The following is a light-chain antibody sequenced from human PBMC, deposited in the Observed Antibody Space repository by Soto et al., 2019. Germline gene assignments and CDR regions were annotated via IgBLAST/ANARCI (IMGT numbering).Light chain of an antibody. CDR1: QSVSSSY. J-gene: IGKJ4*01. CDR3: LQYGDSLNLT. CDR2: GAS. Sequence: EIVLTQSPGTLSLSPGERATLSCRASQSVSSSYLAWYQQKPGQAPRLLIFGASSRATGIPDRFSGSGSGTDFTLTISRLEPEDFAVYYCLQYGDSLNLTFGGGTKVEIQ. V-gene: IGKV3-20*01.